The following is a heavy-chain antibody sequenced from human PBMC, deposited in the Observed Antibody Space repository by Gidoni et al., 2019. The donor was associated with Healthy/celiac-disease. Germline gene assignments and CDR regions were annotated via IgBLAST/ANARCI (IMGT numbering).Heavy chain of an antibody. D-gene: IGHD3-22*01. J-gene: IGHJ3*02. V-gene: IGHV2-5*02. CDR3: AHITSPDYYDSSGFMAKDAFDI. Sequence: QITLKESGPTLVKPTQTLTLTCTFSGFSLSTSGVGVGWIRQPPGKALEWLALIYWDDDKRYSPSLKSRLTITKDTSKNQVVLTMTNMDPVDTATYYCAHITSPDYYDSSGFMAKDAFDIWGQGTMVTVSS. CDR2: IYWDDDK. CDR1: GFSLSTSGVG.